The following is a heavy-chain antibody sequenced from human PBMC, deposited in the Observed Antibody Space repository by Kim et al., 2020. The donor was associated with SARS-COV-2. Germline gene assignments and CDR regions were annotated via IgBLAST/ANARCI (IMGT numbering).Heavy chain of an antibody. V-gene: IGHV4-4*07. CDR1: GDSLSSDY. J-gene: IGHJ4*02. Sequence: SETLSLTCTVSGDSLSSDYWSWNRQPAGKGLEWIGRIYTSGRTNYNPSLQSRVTMSVDMSKNQLSLKLSSVTAAGTAVYYCASALGHWGQGTLVTVPS. CDR2: IYTSGRT. CDR3: ASALGH. D-gene: IGHD3-16*02.